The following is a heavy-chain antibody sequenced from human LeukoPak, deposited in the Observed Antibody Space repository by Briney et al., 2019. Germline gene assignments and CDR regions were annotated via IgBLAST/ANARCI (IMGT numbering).Heavy chain of an antibody. V-gene: IGHV1-69*13. CDR2: IIPIFGTA. Sequence: SVKVSCKASGGTFSSYAISWVRQAPGQGLEWMGGIIPIFGTANYAQKFQGRVTITADESTSTAYMELSSLRSEDTAVYYCAGVRYSSSFPGLGDYYYYYGMDVWGKGTTVTVSS. CDR3: AGVRYSSSFPGLGDYYYYYGMDV. CDR1: GGTFSSYA. J-gene: IGHJ6*04. D-gene: IGHD6-19*01.